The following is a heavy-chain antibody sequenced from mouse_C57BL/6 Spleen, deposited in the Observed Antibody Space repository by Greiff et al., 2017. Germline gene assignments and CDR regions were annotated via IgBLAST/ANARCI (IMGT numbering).Heavy chain of an antibody. V-gene: IGHV1-22*01. CDR3: ARGGTTVYYAMDY. D-gene: IGHD1-1*01. Sequence: VQLQQSGPELVKPGASVKMSCKASGYTFTDYNMHWVKQSHGKSLEWIGYINPNNGGTSYNQKFKGKATLTVNKSSSTAYMELRSLTSEDSAVYYCARGGTTVYYAMDYWGQGTSVTVSS. CDR2: INPNNGGT. J-gene: IGHJ4*01. CDR1: GYTFTDYN.